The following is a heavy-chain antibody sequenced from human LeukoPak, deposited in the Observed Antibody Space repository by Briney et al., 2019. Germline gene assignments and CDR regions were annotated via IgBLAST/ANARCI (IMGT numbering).Heavy chain of an antibody. CDR3: ARPEGEMIDY. D-gene: IGHD3-10*01. V-gene: IGHV4-38-2*02. CDR1: GGSISIDYY. Sequence: SETLSLTCTVSGGSISIDYYWGWIRQPPGKGLEWIGSIYHSGSTYYNASLKSRVTISVDTSKNQFSLKLSPVTAADTAVYYCARPEGEMIDYWGQGTLVTVSS. CDR2: IYHSGST. J-gene: IGHJ4*02.